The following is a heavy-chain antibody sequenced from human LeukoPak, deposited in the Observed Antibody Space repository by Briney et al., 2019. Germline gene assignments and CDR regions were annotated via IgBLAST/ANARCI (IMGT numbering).Heavy chain of an antibody. V-gene: IGHV3-11*01. D-gene: IGHD1-26*01. CDR1: GFTFSDYY. CDR3: ARATAEY. Sequence: GGSLRLSCAASGFTFSDYYMSWLRQAPGKGLEWVSYISSSGNTIYYADSVKGRFTISRDNAKNSLYLQMNSLRAEDTAVYYCARATAEYWGQGTLVTVSS. J-gene: IGHJ4*02. CDR2: ISSSGNTI.